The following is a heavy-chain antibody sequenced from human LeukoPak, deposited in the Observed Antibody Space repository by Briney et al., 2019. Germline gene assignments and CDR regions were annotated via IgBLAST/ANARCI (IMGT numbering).Heavy chain of an antibody. CDR1: GYTFTSYG. Sequence: ASVKVSCKASGYTFTSYGIIWVRQAPGQGLEWMGWIRPYNGNTNYAQKLQGRVTMTTDTSTSTAYMELRSLRSDDTAVYYCASCHCTNGVCYGECEYFQHWGQGTLVTVSS. D-gene: IGHD2-8*01. J-gene: IGHJ1*01. V-gene: IGHV1-18*01. CDR2: IRPYNGNT. CDR3: ASCHCTNGVCYGECEYFQH.